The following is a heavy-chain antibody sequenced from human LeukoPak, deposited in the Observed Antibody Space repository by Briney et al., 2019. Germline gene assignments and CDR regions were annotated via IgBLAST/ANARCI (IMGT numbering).Heavy chain of an antibody. J-gene: IGHJ5*02. CDR1: GGSISSYY. CDR3: ARASYCSAGSCHSFWFDP. Sequence: SETLSLTCTVSGGSISSYYWSWIRQPPGKGLEWIGYIFYSGSTNYNPSLKSRVTISVDTSKNQFSLNLRSVTAADTAVYYCARASYCSAGSCHSFWFDPWGQGNLVTVSS. D-gene: IGHD2-15*01. V-gene: IGHV4-59*08. CDR2: IFYSGST.